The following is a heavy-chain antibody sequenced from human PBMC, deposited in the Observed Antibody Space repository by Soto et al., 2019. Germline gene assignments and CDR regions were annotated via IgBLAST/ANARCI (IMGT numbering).Heavy chain of an antibody. V-gene: IGHV1-69*13. Sequence: SVKVSCKASGGTFSSYAISWVRQAPGQGLEWMGGIIPIFGTADYAQKFQGRVTITADESTSTAYMELSSLRSEDTAVYYCASHSGSSPEGRYYYGMDVWGQGATVTVSS. CDR3: ASHSGSSPEGRYYYGMDV. CDR1: GGTFSSYA. D-gene: IGHD1-26*01. CDR2: IIPIFGTA. J-gene: IGHJ6*02.